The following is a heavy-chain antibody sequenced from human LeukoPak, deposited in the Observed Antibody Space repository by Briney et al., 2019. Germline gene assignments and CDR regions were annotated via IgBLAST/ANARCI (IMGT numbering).Heavy chain of an antibody. CDR2: ISSSGSTI. Sequence: GGSLRLSCAASGFTFSSYEMNWVRQAPGKGLEWVSYISSSGSTIYYADSVKGRFTISRDNAKNSLYLQMNSLRAEDTAVYYCAELGITMVGGVWGKGTTVTISS. J-gene: IGHJ6*04. V-gene: IGHV3-48*03. D-gene: IGHD3-10*02. CDR1: GFTFSSYE. CDR3: AELGITMVGGV.